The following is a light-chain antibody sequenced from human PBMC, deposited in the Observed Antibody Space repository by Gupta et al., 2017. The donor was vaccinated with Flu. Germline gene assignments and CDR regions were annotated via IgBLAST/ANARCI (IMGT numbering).Light chain of an antibody. CDR2: GAS. V-gene: IGKV3-20*01. CDR3: QQDSSSYT. Sequence: IVLTQSPGTLSLSPGERATLSCRASQSLSSTYLDWYQQKPGQAPRLLIYGASSRANGIPDRFSGSGSGTDFTLTSGGRETEDFAVYYWQQDSSSYTFGGGTKVEIK. J-gene: IGKJ4*01. CDR1: QSLSSTY.